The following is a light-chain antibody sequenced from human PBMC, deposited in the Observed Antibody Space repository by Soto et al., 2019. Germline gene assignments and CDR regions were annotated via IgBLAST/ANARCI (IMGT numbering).Light chain of an antibody. CDR1: NRDVGSYNL. J-gene: IGLJ3*02. CDR2: EGR. CDR3: SSYTTTSTLV. Sequence: QSALTQPASVSGSPGQSITIAGTGTNRDVGSYNLVSWYQQRPGEAPKLLISEGRNRPSGISYRFTGSKSGNTASLTISGLQAEDEADYYCSSYTTTSTLVFGGGTKVTVL. V-gene: IGLV2-14*01.